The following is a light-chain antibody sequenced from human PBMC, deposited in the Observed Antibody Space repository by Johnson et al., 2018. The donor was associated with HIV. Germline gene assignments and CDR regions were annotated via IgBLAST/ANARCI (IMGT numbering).Light chain of an antibody. Sequence: QSVLTQPTSVSAAPGRRVTVSCSGRSSNIGDHSVSWFQHLPGTAPKLLIYENNKRPSGIPDRFSGSKSGTSATLGIAGLQTGDEADYYCGTWDKSLNTGAVFGTGTKVTVL. CDR3: GTWDKSLNTGAV. V-gene: IGLV1-51*02. CDR2: ENN. CDR1: SSNIGDHS. J-gene: IGLJ1*01.